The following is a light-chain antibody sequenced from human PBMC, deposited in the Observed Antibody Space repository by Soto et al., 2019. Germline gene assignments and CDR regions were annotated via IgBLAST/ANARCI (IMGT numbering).Light chain of an antibody. CDR3: CSYAGSSHYV. Sequence: QSAVTQPPSASGTPGQRVTMSCSGSTSNIGSHYVYWFQQLPGTAPKLLIYTDDQRPSGVPDRFSGSKSGNTASLAISGLRSEDEADYCCCSYAGSSHYVFGTGTKLTVL. V-gene: IGLV1-47*02. CDR1: TSNIGSHY. CDR2: TDD. J-gene: IGLJ1*01.